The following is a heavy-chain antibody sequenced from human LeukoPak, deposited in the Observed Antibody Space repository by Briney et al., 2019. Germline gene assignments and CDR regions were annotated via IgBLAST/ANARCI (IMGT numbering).Heavy chain of an antibody. CDR2: IIPIFGTA. CDR3: AREGTTYYDILTGYSY. Sequence: SVKVSCKASGGTFSSYAISWVRQAPGQGLEWMGWIIPIFGTANYAQKFQGRVTITADESTSTAYMELSSLRSEDTAVYYCAREGTTYYDILTGYSYWGQGTLVTVSS. D-gene: IGHD3-9*01. V-gene: IGHV1-69*13. CDR1: GGTFSSYA. J-gene: IGHJ4*02.